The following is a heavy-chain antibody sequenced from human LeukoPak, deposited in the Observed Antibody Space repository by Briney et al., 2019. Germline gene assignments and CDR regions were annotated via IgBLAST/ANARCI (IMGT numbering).Heavy chain of an antibody. CDR2: ISAYNGNT. Sequence: ASVKVSCKGSGYTFTSYGISWVRQAPGQGLEWMGWISAYNGNTNYAQKLQGRVTMTTDTSTSTAYMGLRSLRSDDTAVYYCARDKYCSSTSCYTGFDYWGQGTLVTVSS. CDR1: GYTFTSYG. CDR3: ARDKYCSSTSCYTGFDY. D-gene: IGHD2-2*02. J-gene: IGHJ4*02. V-gene: IGHV1-18*01.